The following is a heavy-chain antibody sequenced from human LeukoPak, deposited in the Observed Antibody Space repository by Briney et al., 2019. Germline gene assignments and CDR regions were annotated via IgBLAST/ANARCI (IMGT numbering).Heavy chain of an antibody. CDR3: ARMYSSGYYGDYFDY. D-gene: IGHD5-12*01. CDR2: ISADAATV. CDR1: GFIFSNYY. J-gene: IGHJ4*02. Sequence: PGGSLRLSCTASGFIFSNYYMAWVRQPPGRGLEWISYISADAATVKYADSVGGRFTVSRDNTQNSIYLEMSSLRVDDTAVYYCARMYSSGYYGDYFDYWGQGNLVSVSS. V-gene: IGHV3-11*04.